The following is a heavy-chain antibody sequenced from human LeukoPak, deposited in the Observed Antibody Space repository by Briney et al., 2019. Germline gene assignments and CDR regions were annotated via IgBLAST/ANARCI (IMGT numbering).Heavy chain of an antibody. CDR1: GFTFDDYG. J-gene: IGHJ4*02. CDR2: ISWNSGSI. V-gene: IGHV3-9*01. D-gene: IGHD6-13*01. Sequence: GGSLRLSCAACGFTFDDYGMHWDRQAPGKGLEWVAGISWNSGSIGYADSVQGRFTISRDTARDSLYLQMNILRAEDTAFYYCAKGAGSNWYYFDYWGQGTLFTVSS. CDR3: AKGAGSNWYYFDY.